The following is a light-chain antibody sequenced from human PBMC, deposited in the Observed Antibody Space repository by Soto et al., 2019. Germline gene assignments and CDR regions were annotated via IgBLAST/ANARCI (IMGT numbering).Light chain of an antibody. J-gene: IGKJ2*01. CDR2: WSS. CDR3: QQYYITPYT. Sequence: DIVMTQSPDSLAVSLGERATIKCKSYQSVLYSSNNKNYLAWYQQKPGQPPKLLISWSSTRESGVPDRFSGSGDGTDFTLPISSLQAEDVAVYYCQQYYITPYTFGQGTWLEIK. CDR1: QSVLYSSNNKNY. V-gene: IGKV4-1*01.